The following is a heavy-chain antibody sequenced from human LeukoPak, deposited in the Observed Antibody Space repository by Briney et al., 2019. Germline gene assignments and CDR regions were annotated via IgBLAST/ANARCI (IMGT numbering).Heavy chain of an antibody. CDR3: AKDMSRDFWSGYTQNYYYYGMDV. J-gene: IGHJ6*02. D-gene: IGHD3-3*01. CDR2: ISWNSGSI. V-gene: IGHV3-9*01. CDR1: GFTFDDYA. Sequence: PGGSLRLSCAASGFTFDDYAMHWVRQAPGKGLEGVSGISWNSGSIGYADSVKGRVTISRDNAKNSLYLQMNSLRAEDTALYYCAKDMSRDFWSGYTQNYYYYGMDVWGQGTTVTVSS.